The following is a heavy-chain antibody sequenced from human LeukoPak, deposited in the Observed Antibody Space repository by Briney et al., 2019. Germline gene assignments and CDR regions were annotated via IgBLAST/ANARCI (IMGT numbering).Heavy chain of an antibody. J-gene: IGHJ4*02. CDR2: ITGSGGNT. CDR3: AKADYYDSSGYFDYFDY. Sequence: PWGSLRLSCAATGFTFSSYAMSWVRQAPGERLEWVSTITGSGGNTYYADSVKGRFTISRDNSKNTLYLQMNSLRAEDTAVYYCAKADYYDSSGYFDYFDYWGQGTLVTVSS. CDR1: GFTFSSYA. D-gene: IGHD3-22*01. V-gene: IGHV3-23*01.